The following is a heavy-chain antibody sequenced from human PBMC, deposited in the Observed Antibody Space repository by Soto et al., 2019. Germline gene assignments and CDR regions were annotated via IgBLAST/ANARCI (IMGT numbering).Heavy chain of an antibody. V-gene: IGHV3-30*18. D-gene: IGHD2-21*02. CDR2: ISYDGSNK. CDR3: AKVRRVTGFDY. CDR1: GFTFSSYG. Sequence: QVQLVESGGGVVQPGRSLRLSCAASGFTFSSYGMHWVRQAPGKGLEWVAVISYDGSNKYYADSVKGRFTISRDNSKNTLYLQMNCLSAEDTAVYYCAKVRRVTGFDYWGRGTLVTVSS. J-gene: IGHJ4*02.